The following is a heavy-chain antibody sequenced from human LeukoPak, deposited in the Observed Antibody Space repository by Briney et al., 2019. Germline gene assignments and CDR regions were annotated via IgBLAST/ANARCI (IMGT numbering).Heavy chain of an antibody. Sequence: ESLKISCKGSGYSFTSYWIGWVRQMPGKGLEWMGIIYPGDSDTRYSPSFQGQVTISADKSISTAYLQWSSLKASDTAMYYCARLGSSSSQYYYYGMDVWGQGTTVTVSS. D-gene: IGHD6-6*01. J-gene: IGHJ6*02. CDR3: ARLGSSSSQYYYYGMDV. V-gene: IGHV5-51*01. CDR2: IYPGDSDT. CDR1: GYSFTSYW.